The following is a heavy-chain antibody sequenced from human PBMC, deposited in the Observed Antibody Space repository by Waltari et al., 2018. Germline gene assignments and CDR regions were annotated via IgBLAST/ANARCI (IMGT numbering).Heavy chain of an antibody. CDR3: ARVLRFLEWFDY. J-gene: IGHJ5*01. Sequence: QVQLVQSGAEVKKPGASVKVSCKASGYTFTGYYMHWVRQAPGQGLEWGGWINPNIGGTNYAQKFQGRFTMTRDTSISTAYMELSRLRSDDTAAYYCARVLRFLEWFDYWGQGTLVTVSS. V-gene: IGHV1-2*02. CDR2: INPNIGGT. D-gene: IGHD3-3*01. CDR1: GYTFTGYY.